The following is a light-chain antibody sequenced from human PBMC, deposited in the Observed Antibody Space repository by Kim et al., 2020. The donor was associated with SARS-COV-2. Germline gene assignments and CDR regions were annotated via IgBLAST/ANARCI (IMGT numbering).Light chain of an antibody. Sequence: VSPVERATLPCRASQSVSSNLAWYQQKPGQAPRLLIYGASTRATGIPARFSGSGSGTEFTLTISSLQSEDFAVYYCQQYNNWRTFGQGTKVDIK. V-gene: IGKV3-15*01. CDR1: QSVSSN. J-gene: IGKJ1*01. CDR2: GAS. CDR3: QQYNNWRT.